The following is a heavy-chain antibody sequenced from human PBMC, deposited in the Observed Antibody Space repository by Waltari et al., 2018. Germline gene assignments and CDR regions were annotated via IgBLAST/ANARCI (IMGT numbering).Heavy chain of an antibody. D-gene: IGHD3-10*01. J-gene: IGHJ6*02. V-gene: IGHV3-53*01. CDR3: ARGNTKYGMDV. CDR1: SFNVSSYY. CDR2: LYLAGNT. Sequence: EVQMVESGGHLIQPGGSLRLSCAASSFNVSSYYMNCVRQAPGKGLEWVSILYLAGNTYYADSVKGRFTFSRDNSKNTLYLQMNSLRAEDTAVYYCARGNTKYGMDVWGQGTTVTVSS.